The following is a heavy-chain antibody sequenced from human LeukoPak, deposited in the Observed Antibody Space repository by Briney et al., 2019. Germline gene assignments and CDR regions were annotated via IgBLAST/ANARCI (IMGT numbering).Heavy chain of an antibody. CDR3: ARVTGYSSGWYGGDDAFDI. CDR1: GFTFSSYA. CDR2: ISYDGSNK. D-gene: IGHD6-19*01. V-gene: IGHV3-30-3*01. J-gene: IGHJ3*02. Sequence: GGSLRLSCAASGFTFSSYAMHWVRQAPGKGLEWVAVISYDGSNKYYADSVKGRFTISRDNSKNTLYLQMNSLRAEDTAVYYCARVTGYSSGWYGGDDAFDIWGQGTMVTVSS.